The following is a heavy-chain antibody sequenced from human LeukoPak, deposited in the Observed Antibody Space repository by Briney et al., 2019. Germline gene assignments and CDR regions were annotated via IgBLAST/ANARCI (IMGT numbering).Heavy chain of an antibody. Sequence: PSETLSLTCTVSGGSISGYYWSWIRQPPGNALEWIGYIDYSGTASNNPSLKSRVAISKDMSKNQFSLKLSSVTAADTAVYYCARGSSLRLGEPSLYRDFDYWGLGTLVTVSS. CDR3: ARGSSLRLGEPSLYRDFDY. J-gene: IGHJ4*02. D-gene: IGHD3-16*02. CDR1: GGSISGYY. V-gene: IGHV4-59*01. CDR2: IDYSGTA.